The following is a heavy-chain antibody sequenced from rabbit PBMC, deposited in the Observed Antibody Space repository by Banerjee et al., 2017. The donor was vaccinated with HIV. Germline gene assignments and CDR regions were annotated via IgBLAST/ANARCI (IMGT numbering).Heavy chain of an antibody. CDR2: IDTGSGST. Sequence: QEQLVESGGGLVKPGGSLTLTCKASGFDFSSNAMCWVRQAPGEGLEWIGCIDTGSGSTVYATWVNGRFTISKTSSTTVTLQMTSLTDADTATYFCARDQYTSSRGYFSLWGPGTLVTVS. J-gene: IGHJ4*01. CDR1: GFDFSSNA. CDR3: ARDQYTSSRGYFSL. D-gene: IGHD1-1*01. V-gene: IGHV1S47*01.